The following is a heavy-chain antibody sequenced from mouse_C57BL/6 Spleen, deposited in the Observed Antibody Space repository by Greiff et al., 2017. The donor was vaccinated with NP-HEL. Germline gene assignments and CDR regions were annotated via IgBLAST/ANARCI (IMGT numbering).Heavy chain of an antibody. V-gene: IGHV1-15*01. CDR1: GYTFTDYE. CDR2: IDPETGGT. CDR3: TREDYYYGSSYGYFDY. Sequence: VQLQQSGAELVRPGASVTLSCKASGYTFTDYEMHWVKQTPVHGLEWIGAIDPETGGTAYNQKFKGKAILTADKSSSTAYMELRSLTSEDSAVYYCTREDYYYGSSYGYFDYWGQGTTLTVSS. J-gene: IGHJ2*01. D-gene: IGHD1-1*01.